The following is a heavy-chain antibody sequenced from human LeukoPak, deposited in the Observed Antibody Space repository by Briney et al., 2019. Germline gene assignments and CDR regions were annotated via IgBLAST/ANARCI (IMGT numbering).Heavy chain of an antibody. CDR3: AGEAVAVYFDY. Sequence: SETLSLTCAVSGASISNYYWSWVRQPAGKGPEWIGRVYSSGSTNYNPSLKSRVTLSVDTSKNQFSLNLNSVTAADTAVYYCAGEAVAVYFDYWGQGTLVTVSS. D-gene: IGHD6-19*01. CDR1: GASISNYY. V-gene: IGHV4-4*07. CDR2: VYSSGST. J-gene: IGHJ4*02.